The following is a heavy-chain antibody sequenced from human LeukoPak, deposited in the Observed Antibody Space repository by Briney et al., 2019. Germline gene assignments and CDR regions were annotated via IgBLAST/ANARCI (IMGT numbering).Heavy chain of an antibody. CDR1: GGSISSGSYY. D-gene: IGHD4-11*01. CDR2: IYYSGST. CDR3: ARTSKTVTTPYYYMDV. J-gene: IGHJ6*03. V-gene: IGHV4-39*01. Sequence: YPSETLFLTCTVSGGSISSGSYYWGWIRQPPGKGLEWIGSIYYSGSTYYNPSLKSRVTISVDTSKNQFSLKLSSVTAADTAVYYCARTSKTVTTPYYYMDVWGKGTTVTVSS.